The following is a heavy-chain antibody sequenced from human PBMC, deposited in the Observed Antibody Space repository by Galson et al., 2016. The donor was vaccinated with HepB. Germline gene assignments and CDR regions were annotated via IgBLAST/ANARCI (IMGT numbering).Heavy chain of an antibody. V-gene: IGHV3-48*04. J-gene: IGHJ4*02. CDR2: IGGTTSTI. CDR3: AREYAPAAGGGFDH. D-gene: IGHD6-13*01. Sequence: SLRLSCAASGFPFSINSMNWVRQAPGKGLEWVSFIGGTTSTIFYADSVKGRFTISRDNAEDSLYLQMNNLRAEDSAIYYCAREYAPAAGGGFDHWGQGTLVTVSS. CDR1: GFPFSINS.